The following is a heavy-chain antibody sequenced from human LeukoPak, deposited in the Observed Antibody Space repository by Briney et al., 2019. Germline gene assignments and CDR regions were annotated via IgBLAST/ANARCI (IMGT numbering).Heavy chain of an antibody. CDR1: GYTFTGYY. CDR3: ARSPKVYTPYFDF. D-gene: IGHD2-8*01. Sequence: GASVKVSCKASGYTFTGYYMHWVRQAPGQGLEWMGWINPNSGGTKYTQKFRGRVSMTRDTSISTAFMELNSLRSDDTAVYYCARSPKVYTPYFDFWGQGTLVIVSS. J-gene: IGHJ4*02. V-gene: IGHV1-2*02. CDR2: INPNSGGT.